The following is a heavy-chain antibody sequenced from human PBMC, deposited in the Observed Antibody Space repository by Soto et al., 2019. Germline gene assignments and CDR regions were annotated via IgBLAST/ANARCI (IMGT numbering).Heavy chain of an antibody. CDR3: ARGVHYYDSSGYYYY. Sequence: QVQLQQWGAGLLKPSETLSLTCAVYGGSFSGYYWSWIRQPPGKGLEWIGEINHSGSTNYNPSLKSRVTISVDTSKNQFSLKLSSVTAADTAVYYCARGVHYYDSSGYYYYWGQGTLVTVSS. V-gene: IGHV4-34*01. CDR1: GGSFSGYY. D-gene: IGHD3-22*01. J-gene: IGHJ4*02. CDR2: INHSGST.